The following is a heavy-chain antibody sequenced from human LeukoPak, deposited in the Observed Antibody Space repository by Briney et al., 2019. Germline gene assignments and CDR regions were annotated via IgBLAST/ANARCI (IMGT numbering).Heavy chain of an antibody. CDR2: ISSSSSYI. CDR3: ARDASRYSYGYCAY. CDR1: GFIFSSYG. J-gene: IGHJ4*02. D-gene: IGHD5-18*01. V-gene: IGHV3-21*01. Sequence: GGSLRLSCAASGFIFSSYGMNWVRQAPGKGLEWVSSISSSSSYIYYADSVKGRFTISRDNAKNSLYLQMNSLRAEDTAVYYCARDASRYSYGYCAYWGQGTLVTVSS.